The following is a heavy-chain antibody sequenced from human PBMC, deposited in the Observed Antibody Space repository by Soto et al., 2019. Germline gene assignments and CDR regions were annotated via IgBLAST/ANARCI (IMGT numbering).Heavy chain of an antibody. J-gene: IGHJ6*02. Sequence: SETLSLTCTVSGASVTSSRYYWNWIRQPPGKGLEWIGFLNYGGRTIYDPSLRSRVTILVDTSKNEFSLKLSSVIAADTAVYYCARWDFYYGMDAWGQGTTVTVSS. CDR2: LNYGGRT. CDR3: ARWDFYYGMDA. V-gene: IGHV4-61*01. CDR1: GASVTSSRYY.